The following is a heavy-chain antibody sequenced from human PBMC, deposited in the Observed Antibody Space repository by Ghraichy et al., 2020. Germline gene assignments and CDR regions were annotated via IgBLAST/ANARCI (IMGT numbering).Heavy chain of an antibody. Sequence: SETLSLTCAVSGGSISSSNWWSWVRQPPGKGLEWIGEIYHSGSTNYNPSLKSRVTISVDKSKNQFSLKLSSVTAADTAVYYCAREGWDIVVVPTQAVYYYYGMDVWGQGTTVTVSS. D-gene: IGHD2-2*01. V-gene: IGHV4-4*02. CDR2: IYHSGST. CDR1: GGSISSSNW. J-gene: IGHJ6*02. CDR3: AREGWDIVVVPTQAVYYYYGMDV.